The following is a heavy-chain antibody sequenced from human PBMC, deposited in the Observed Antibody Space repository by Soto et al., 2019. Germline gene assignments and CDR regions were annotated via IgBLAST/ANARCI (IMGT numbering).Heavy chain of an antibody. CDR1: GFTFSSYG. Sequence: QVQLVESGGGVVQPGRSLRLSCAASGFTFSSYGMHWVRQAPGKGLEWVAVISYDGSNKYYADSVKGRFTISRDNCKNTLYLQMNRLRADDMAVCYCAPWFGAFAEWGHGTLHTVPS. CDR2: ISYDGSNK. CDR3: APWFGAFAE. J-gene: IGHJ4*01. D-gene: IGHD3-10*01. V-gene: IGHV3-30*03.